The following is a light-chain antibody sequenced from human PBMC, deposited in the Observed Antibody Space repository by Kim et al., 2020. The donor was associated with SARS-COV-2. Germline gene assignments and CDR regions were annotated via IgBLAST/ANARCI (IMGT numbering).Light chain of an antibody. V-gene: IGLV3-25*03. CDR1: VLPNQY. CDR3: QTADSSGFWV. J-gene: IGLJ3*02. CDR2: KDS. Sequence: SYELTQPPSVSVSPGQTARITCSGDVLPNQYTFWYQQKAGQAPVMVIKKDSQRSSGIPERFSGASSETTATLTITGVQAEDEGDYCCQTADSSGFWVFGGGSQLTVL.